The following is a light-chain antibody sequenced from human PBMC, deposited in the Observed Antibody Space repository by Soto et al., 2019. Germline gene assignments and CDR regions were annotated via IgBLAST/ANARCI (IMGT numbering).Light chain of an antibody. CDR3: QTCGTGTRV. CDR1: SAHRSYA. CDR2: LNSDGSH. J-gene: IGLJ2*01. V-gene: IGLV4-69*01. Sequence: QSVLTQSPSASASLGAWVKLTCTRSSAHRSYANAGHQQQQVKGPRSLMKLNSDGSHSTGDGIRDRFSGSSSGASLYLTVPSLQYEDESDYYCQTCGTGTRVFGGGTKLTVL.